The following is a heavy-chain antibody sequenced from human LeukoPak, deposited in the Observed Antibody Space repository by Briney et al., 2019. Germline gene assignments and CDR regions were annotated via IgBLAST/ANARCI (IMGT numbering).Heavy chain of an antibody. D-gene: IGHD6-13*01. CDR3: ARAGYSSSWAPLDY. V-gene: IGHV4-4*07. J-gene: IGHJ4*02. Sequence: SETLSLTCTVSGVSISRYYWSWIRQPAGKGLEWIGRIYTSGSTNYNPSLKSRVTMSVDTSKNQFSLKLSSVTAADTAVYYCARAGYSSSWAPLDYWGQGTLVTVSS. CDR2: IYTSGST. CDR1: GVSISRYY.